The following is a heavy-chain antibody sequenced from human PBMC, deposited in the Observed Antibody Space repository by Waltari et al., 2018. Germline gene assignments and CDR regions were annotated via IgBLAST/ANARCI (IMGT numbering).Heavy chain of an antibody. Sequence: QVQLQESGPGLVKPTETLSLTCTVSGGSISSNPYCWDWIRQPPGKGLEWIATICSNGDTFYSASLRSRLTISRDTSKNHFFLNLSAVTAADTATYYCARKVRGYEHLDPWGQGALVTVS. J-gene: IGHJ5*02. D-gene: IGHD3-16*01. CDR1: GGSISSNPYC. CDR2: ICSNGDT. CDR3: ARKVRGYEHLDP. V-gene: IGHV4-39*07.